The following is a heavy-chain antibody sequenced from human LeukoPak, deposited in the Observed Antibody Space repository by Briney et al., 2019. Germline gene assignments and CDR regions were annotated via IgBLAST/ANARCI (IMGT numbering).Heavy chain of an antibody. CDR2: ISSSSSTI. J-gene: IGHJ4*02. CDR1: GFTFSSYS. V-gene: IGHV3-48*01. D-gene: IGHD2-2*01. CDR3: ARDPGVVPAHYFDY. Sequence: GGSLRLSCAASGFTFSSYSMNWVRQSPGQGLEWVSYISSSSSTIYYADSVKGRFTISRDNAKNSLYLQMNSLRAEDTAVYYCARDPGVVPAHYFDYWGQGTLVTVSS.